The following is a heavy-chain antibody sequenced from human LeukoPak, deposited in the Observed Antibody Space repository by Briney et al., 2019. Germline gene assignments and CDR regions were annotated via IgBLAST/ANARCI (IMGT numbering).Heavy chain of an antibody. Sequence: GGSLRLSCAASGVTFSRYSMNWVRQAPGKGLGWVSYMNSVSTIHYSDSVKSRFTISRDNAKNSVYLQMKSLRAEDTAVYYCARSVARSFDYWGQGTLVTVSS. CDR3: ARSVARSFDY. D-gene: IGHD6-19*01. CDR1: GVTFSRYS. J-gene: IGHJ4*02. V-gene: IGHV3-48*01. CDR2: MNSVSTI.